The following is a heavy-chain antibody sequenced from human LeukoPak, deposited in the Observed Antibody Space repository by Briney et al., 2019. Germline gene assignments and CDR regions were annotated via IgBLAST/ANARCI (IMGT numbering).Heavy chain of an antibody. CDR2: IRYDGSNK. CDR1: GFSFSSYG. CDR3: AKDSSGSSWYWDY. V-gene: IGHV3-30*02. D-gene: IGHD6-13*01. Sequence: GGSLRLSCAASGFSFSSYGMHWVRQAPGKGLEWVTFIRYDGSNKYYADSVKGRFTISRDNSKNTLYPQMNSLRTEDTAVYYCAKDSSGSSWYWDYWGQGTLVTVSS. J-gene: IGHJ4*02.